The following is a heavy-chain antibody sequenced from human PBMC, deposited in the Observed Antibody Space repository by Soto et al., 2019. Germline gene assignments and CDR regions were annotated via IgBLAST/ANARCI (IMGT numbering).Heavy chain of an antibody. D-gene: IGHD5-12*01. J-gene: IGHJ6*04. CDR1: GGTFSSCA. V-gene: IGHV1-69*13. CDR3: ARGGGDGYKLGRDYYYYGMDV. CDR2: IIPIFGTA. Sequence: SVEVSCKASGGTFSSCASSWVRQAPGQGLEWMGGIIPIFGTANYAQKFQGRVTITADESTSTAYMELSSLRSEDTAVYYCARGGGDGYKLGRDYYYYGMDVWGKGTTVTVSS.